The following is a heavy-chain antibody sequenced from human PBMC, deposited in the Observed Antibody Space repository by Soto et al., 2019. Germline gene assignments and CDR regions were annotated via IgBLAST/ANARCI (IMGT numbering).Heavy chain of an antibody. CDR1: GFTFSGSA. J-gene: IGHJ4*02. Sequence: EVQLVESGGGLVQPGGSLKLSCAASGFTFSGSAMHWVRQASEKGLEWVGRIRSKANSYATAYAASVKGRFTISRDDSKNTAYLQMNSLKTEDTAVYYCTSSGWSDGDYWGQGTLVTVSS. D-gene: IGHD6-19*01. CDR2: IRSKANSYAT. CDR3: TSSGWSDGDY. V-gene: IGHV3-73*02.